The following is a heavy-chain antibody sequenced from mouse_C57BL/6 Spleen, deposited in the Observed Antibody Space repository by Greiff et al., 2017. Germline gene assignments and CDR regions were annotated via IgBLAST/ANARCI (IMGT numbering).Heavy chain of an antibody. V-gene: IGHV1-4*01. CDR3: AREGGNCYFDY. J-gene: IGHJ2*01. CDR2: INPSTGST. D-gene: IGHD2-1*01. CDR1: GYTFTSYT. Sequence: QVQLQQSGAELARPGASVKMSCTASGYTFTSYTMHWVKQRPGQGLEWIGYINPSTGSTTYNQKFKDKATLTADKSSSTAYMQLSSLTSEYSAVYYCAREGGNCYFDYWGKGTTLTVSS.